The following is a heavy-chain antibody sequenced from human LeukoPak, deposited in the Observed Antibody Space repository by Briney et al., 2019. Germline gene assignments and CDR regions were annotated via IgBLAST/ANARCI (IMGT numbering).Heavy chain of an antibody. J-gene: IGHJ4*02. CDR3: ARDHDILTGYIDY. CDR2: ISSSSSTI. CDR1: GFTFSSYS. V-gene: IGHV3-48*01. D-gene: IGHD3-9*01. Sequence: GSLRLSCAASGFTFSSYSMNWVRQAPGKGLEWVSYISSSSSTIYYADSVKGRFTISRDNAKSSLYLQMSSLRAEDTAVYYCARDHDILTGYIDYWGQGTLVTVSS.